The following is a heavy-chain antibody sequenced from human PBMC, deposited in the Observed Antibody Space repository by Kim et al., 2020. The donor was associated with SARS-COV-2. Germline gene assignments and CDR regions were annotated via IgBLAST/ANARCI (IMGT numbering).Heavy chain of an antibody. J-gene: IGHJ4*02. V-gene: IGHV4-59*01. D-gene: IGHD3-3*01. Sequence: SLTRRVTISVDTSKNQFSLKLSSVTAADTAVYYCARARVGIFGVVTHFDYWGQGTLVTVSS. CDR3: ARARVGIFGVVTHFDY.